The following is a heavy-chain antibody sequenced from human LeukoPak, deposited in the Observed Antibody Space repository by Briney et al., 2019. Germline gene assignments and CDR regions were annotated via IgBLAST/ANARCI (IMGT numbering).Heavy chain of an antibody. CDR2: ISWNSGSI. CDR3: AKTYGDYKDYYYYGMDV. J-gene: IGHJ6*02. D-gene: IGHD4-17*01. Sequence: GGSLRLSCAASGFTFDDYAMHWVRQAPGKGLEWVSGISWNSGSIGYADSVKGRFTISRDNAKNSLYLQMNSLRAEDTALYYCAKTYGDYKDYYYYGMDVWGQGTTVTVSS. V-gene: IGHV3-9*01. CDR1: GFTFDDYA.